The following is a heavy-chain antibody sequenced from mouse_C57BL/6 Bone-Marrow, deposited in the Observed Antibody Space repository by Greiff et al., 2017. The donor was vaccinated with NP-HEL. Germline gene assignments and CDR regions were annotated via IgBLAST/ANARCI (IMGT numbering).Heavy chain of an antibody. D-gene: IGHD3-3*01. CDR2: IDPSDSYT. CDR1: GYTFTSYW. V-gene: IGHV1-69*01. CDR3: ARSGGGQLRSFAY. J-gene: IGHJ3*01. Sequence: QVQLQQPGAELVMPGASVKLSCKASGYTFTSYWMHWVKQRPGQGLEWIGEIDPSDSYTNYNQKFKGKSTLTVDKSSSTAYMQLSSLTSEDSAVYYCARSGGGQLRSFAYWGQGTLVTVSA.